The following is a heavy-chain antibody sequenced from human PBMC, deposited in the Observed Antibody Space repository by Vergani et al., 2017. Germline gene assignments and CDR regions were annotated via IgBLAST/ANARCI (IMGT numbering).Heavy chain of an antibody. Sequence: EVQLLESGGGLVQPGGSLRLSCAASGFTFSSYAMSWVCQAPGKGVGWVSAISGSGGSTYYADSVKGRFTISRDNSKNTLYLQMNSLRAEDTAVYYCAKAHLSSSWYYFDYWGQGTLVTVSS. J-gene: IGHJ4*02. D-gene: IGHD6-13*01. CDR1: GFTFSSYA. CDR3: AKAHLSSSWYYFDY. CDR2: ISGSGGST. V-gene: IGHV3-23*01.